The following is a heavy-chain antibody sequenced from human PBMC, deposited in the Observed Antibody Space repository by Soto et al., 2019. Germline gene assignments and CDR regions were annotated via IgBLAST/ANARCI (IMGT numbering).Heavy chain of an antibody. CDR2: IKSKTDGGRT. CDR3: TTDQIAVAGHDAFDI. D-gene: IGHD6-19*01. J-gene: IGHJ3*02. Sequence: GGSLRLSCAASGFTFSNAWMSWVRQAPGKGLEWVGRIKSKTDGGRTDYAAPVKGRFTISRDDSKNTLYLQMNSLKTEDTAVYYCTTDQIAVAGHDAFDIWGQGTMVTVSS. CDR1: GFTFSNAW. V-gene: IGHV3-15*01.